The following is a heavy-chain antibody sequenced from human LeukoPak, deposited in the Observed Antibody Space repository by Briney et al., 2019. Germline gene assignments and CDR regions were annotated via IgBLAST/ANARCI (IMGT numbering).Heavy chain of an antibody. V-gene: IGHV3-43D*03. Sequence: GGSLRLSCAASGFTFDDYAMHWVRQAPGKGLEWVSLISWDGGSTYYADSVKGRFTISRDNSKNSLYLQMNSLRAEDTALYYCARGGSGSYWSKDYWGQGTLVTVSS. CDR1: GFTFDDYA. CDR2: ISWDGGST. J-gene: IGHJ4*02. CDR3: ARGGSGSYWSKDY. D-gene: IGHD3-10*01.